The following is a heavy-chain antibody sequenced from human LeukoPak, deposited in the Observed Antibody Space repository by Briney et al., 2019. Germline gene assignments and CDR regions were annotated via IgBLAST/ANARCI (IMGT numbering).Heavy chain of an antibody. Sequence: GGSLRLSCAASGFTFSSYGMHWARQAPGKGLEWVAFIRYDGSNKYYADSVKGRFTISRDNSKNTLYLQMNSLRAEDTAVYYCAKSFSANYYYYMDVWGKGTTVTISS. D-gene: IGHD1-26*01. CDR2: IRYDGSNK. CDR1: GFTFSSYG. J-gene: IGHJ6*03. CDR3: AKSFSANYYYYMDV. V-gene: IGHV3-30*02.